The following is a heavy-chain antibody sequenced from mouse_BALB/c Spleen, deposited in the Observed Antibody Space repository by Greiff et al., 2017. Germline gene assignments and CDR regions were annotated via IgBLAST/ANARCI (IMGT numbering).Heavy chain of an antibody. CDR3: ARRNYYGFYYFDY. J-gene: IGHJ2*01. Sequence: ESGPGLVKPSQSLSLTCSVTGYSITSGYYWNWIRQFPGNKLEWMGYISYDGSNNYNPSLKNRISITRDTSKNQFFLKLNSVTTEDTATYYCARRNYYGFYYFDYWGQGTTLTVSS. CDR1: GYSITSGYY. D-gene: IGHD1-2*01. V-gene: IGHV3-6*02. CDR2: ISYDGSN.